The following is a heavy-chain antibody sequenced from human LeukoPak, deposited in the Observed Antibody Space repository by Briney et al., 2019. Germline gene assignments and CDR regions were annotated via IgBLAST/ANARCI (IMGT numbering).Heavy chain of an antibody. Sequence: GGSLRLSCAASGFTFSNAWMSWVRQAPGKGLEWVGRIKSKTDGGTTDYAAPVKGRFTISRDDSKNTLYLQMNSLKTEDTAVYYCTTVWYSSGWRIDYWGQGTLVTVPS. V-gene: IGHV3-15*01. D-gene: IGHD6-19*01. CDR3: TTVWYSSGWRIDY. J-gene: IGHJ4*02. CDR1: GFTFSNAW. CDR2: IKSKTDGGTT.